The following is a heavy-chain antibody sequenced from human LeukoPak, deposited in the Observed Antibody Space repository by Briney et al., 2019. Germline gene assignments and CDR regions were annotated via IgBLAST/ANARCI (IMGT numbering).Heavy chain of an antibody. CDR3: AKGLWYYYDSSGYVDY. D-gene: IGHD3-22*01. CDR2: IRYDGSNK. V-gene: IGHV3-30*02. J-gene: IGHJ4*02. CDR1: GFTFSSYG. Sequence: GGSLRLSCAASGFTFSSYGMHWVRQAPGKGLEWVAFIRYDGSNKYYADSVNGRFTISRDNSKNTLYLQMNSLRAEDTAVYYCAKGLWYYYDSSGYVDYWGKGTLVTVSS.